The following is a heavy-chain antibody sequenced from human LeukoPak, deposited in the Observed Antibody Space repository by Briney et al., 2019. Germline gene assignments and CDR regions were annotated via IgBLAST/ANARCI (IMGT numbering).Heavy chain of an antibody. CDR3: ARGGEYGDYPDY. J-gene: IGHJ4*02. CDR2: ISSSCSTI. V-gene: IGHV3-48*03. CDR1: GFTFSSYE. D-gene: IGHD4-17*01. Sequence: GGSLRLSCAASGFTFSSYEMNWVRQAPGKGLEWVSYISSSCSTIYYADSVKGRFTISRDNAKNSLYLQMNSLRAEDTAVYYCARGGEYGDYPDYWGQGTLVTVSS.